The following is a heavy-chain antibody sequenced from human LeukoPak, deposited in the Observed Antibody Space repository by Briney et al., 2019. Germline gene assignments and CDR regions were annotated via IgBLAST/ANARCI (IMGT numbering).Heavy chain of an antibody. V-gene: IGHV3-33*01. J-gene: IGHJ4*02. CDR3: ARGGSGLTAMDLFDY. CDR1: GFTFSSYG. CDR2: IWYDGSNK. D-gene: IGHD5-18*01. Sequence: PGGSLRLSCAASGFTFSSYGMHWVRQAPGKGLEWVAVIWYDGSNKYYADSVKGRFTISRDNSKNTLYLQMNSLRAEDTAVYYCARGGSGLTAMDLFDYWGQGTLVTVSS.